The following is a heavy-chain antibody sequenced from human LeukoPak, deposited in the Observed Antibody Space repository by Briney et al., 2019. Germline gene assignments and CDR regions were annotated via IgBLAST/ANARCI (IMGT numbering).Heavy chain of an antibody. D-gene: IGHD4-11*01. CDR3: AREGAYSSIDY. CDR2: IKQDGSDK. Sequence: PGGSLRLSCAASGFSFSSHWMTWVRQAPGKGLEWVANIKQDGSDKYYVDSVKGRFTISRDNAKNSLYLQMNSLRAEDTAVYYCAREGAYSSIDYWGQGTLVTVSS. J-gene: IGHJ4*02. V-gene: IGHV3-7*01. CDR1: GFSFSSHW.